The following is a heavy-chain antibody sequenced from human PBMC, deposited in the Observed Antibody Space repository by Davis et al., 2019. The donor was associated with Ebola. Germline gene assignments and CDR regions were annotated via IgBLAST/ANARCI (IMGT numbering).Heavy chain of an antibody. CDR3: ARDGVAVALYWYFDL. CDR1: GYTFTGYY. Sequence: ASVKVSCKASGYTFTGYYMHWVRQAPGQGLEWMGWINPNSGGTNYAQKFQGWVTMTRDTSISTAYMELRSLRSDDTAVYYCARDGVAVALYWYFDLWGRGTLVTVSS. V-gene: IGHV1-2*04. D-gene: IGHD6-19*01. CDR2: INPNSGGT. J-gene: IGHJ2*01.